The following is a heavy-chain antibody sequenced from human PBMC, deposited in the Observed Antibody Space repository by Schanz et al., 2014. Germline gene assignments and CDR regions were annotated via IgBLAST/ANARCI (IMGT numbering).Heavy chain of an antibody. CDR2: TYSGGST. Sequence: VQLVESGGGVVQPGRSLRLSCAASGFTVSSNYMSWVRQAPGKGLEWVSITYSGGSTYYADSVKGRFTISRDNSKNTLYLEMNNLTAEDTAVYYCARGVRIDYWGQGTRVTVSS. J-gene: IGHJ4*02. CDR3: ARGVRIDY. V-gene: IGHV3-66*01. CDR1: GFTVSSNY. D-gene: IGHD3-3*01.